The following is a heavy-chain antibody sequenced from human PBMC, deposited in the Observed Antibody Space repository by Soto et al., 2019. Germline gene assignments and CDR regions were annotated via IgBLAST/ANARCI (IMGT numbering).Heavy chain of an antibody. CDR3: ARGGHVVVVTAALDD. Sequence: QVQLMQSGAEVKKPGASVKVSCKASGDTFTDYYIHWVRQAPGQGLEWMGTVNPSGGHTTYAQHFLGRVTKTRDTSTSTVYGELTSLASDDTAIYYCARGGHVVVVTAALDDWGQGTLVTVSS. D-gene: IGHD2-21*02. J-gene: IGHJ4*02. CDR2: VNPSGGHT. V-gene: IGHV1-46*01. CDR1: GDTFTDYY.